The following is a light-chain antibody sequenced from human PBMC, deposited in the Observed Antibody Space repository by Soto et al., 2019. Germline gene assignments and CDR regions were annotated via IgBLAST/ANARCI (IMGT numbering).Light chain of an antibody. CDR3: QKCNSAPFT. CDR2: AAS. CDR1: QGIYNY. V-gene: IGKV1-27*01. J-gene: IGKJ3*01. Sequence: DTQMTQYPSSLSASVGDRVTITCRASQGIYNYLAWYQKKPGKVPKILIYAASSLVSGVPSRFSGSGSGTDFTLTISSRQPEDVATYYCQKCNSAPFTFGPGTKVDIK.